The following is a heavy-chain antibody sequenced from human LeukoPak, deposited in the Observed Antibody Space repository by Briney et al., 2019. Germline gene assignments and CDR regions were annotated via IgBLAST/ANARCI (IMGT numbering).Heavy chain of an antibody. J-gene: IGHJ4*02. V-gene: IGHV4-38-2*02. Sequence: SETLSPTCTVSGYSISSGYYWGWIRQPPGKGLEWIGSIYHSGSTYYNPSLKSRVTISVDTSKNQFSLKLSSVTAADTAVYYCARDRGYGYYYDSSGYYYFGYWGQGTLVTVSS. CDR3: ARDRGYGYYYDSSGYYYFGY. CDR2: IYHSGST. CDR1: GYSISSGYY. D-gene: IGHD3-22*01.